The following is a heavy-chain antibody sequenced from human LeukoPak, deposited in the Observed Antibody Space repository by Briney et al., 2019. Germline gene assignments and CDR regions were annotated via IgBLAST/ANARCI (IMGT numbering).Heavy chain of an antibody. Sequence: SETLSLTCTVSGDSISNSAYYWGWIRQPPGKGLEWIGNIYYSGSTYYNPSLKSRVTISVDTSKNQFSLKLSSVTAADTAVYYCARGLNWGQGTLVTVSS. J-gene: IGHJ4*02. V-gene: IGHV4-39*01. D-gene: IGHD3-16*01. CDR2: IYYSGST. CDR1: GDSISNSAYY. CDR3: ARGLN.